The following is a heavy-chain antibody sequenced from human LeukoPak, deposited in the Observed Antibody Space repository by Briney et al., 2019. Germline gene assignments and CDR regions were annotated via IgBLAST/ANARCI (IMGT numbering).Heavy chain of an antibody. Sequence: LTGGSLRLSCAASGFTFSSYAMHWVRQAPGKGLEWVAVISYDGSNKYYADSVKGRFTISRDNSKNTLYLQMNSLRAEDTAVYYCARASPRYCSSTSCYYYAFDIWGQGTMVTVSS. CDR2: ISYDGSNK. J-gene: IGHJ3*02. CDR1: GFTFSSYA. CDR3: ARASPRYCSSTSCYYYAFDI. D-gene: IGHD2-2*01. V-gene: IGHV3-30-3*01.